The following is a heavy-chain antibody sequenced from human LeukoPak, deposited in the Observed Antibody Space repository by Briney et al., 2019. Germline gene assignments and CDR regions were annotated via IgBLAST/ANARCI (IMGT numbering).Heavy chain of an antibody. D-gene: IGHD3-10*01. Sequence: PGGSLRLSCAASGFTLSHYYMSWIRQAPGKGLEWVSYTSGSSSYTNYADSVKGRFTISRDNAKNSLYLQMNSIRAEDTAVYYCAISPVVRGVLHWFDPWGQGTLVTVSS. J-gene: IGHJ5*02. CDR3: AISPVVRGVLHWFDP. CDR2: TSGSSSYT. V-gene: IGHV3-11*03. CDR1: GFTLSHYY.